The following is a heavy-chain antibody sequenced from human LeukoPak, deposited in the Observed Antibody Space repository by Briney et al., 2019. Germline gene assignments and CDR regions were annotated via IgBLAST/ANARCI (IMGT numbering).Heavy chain of an antibody. CDR3: AKDSSIAAACRLGFDY. CDR2: IRYDGSDK. Sequence: GGSLRLSCAASGFTFSSSGMHWVRQAPGKGLEWLAFIRYDGSDKYYADSVKGRFTISRDNSKNTLFLQMSSLRPEDTAVYYCAKDSSIAAACRLGFDYWGQGTLVIVSS. D-gene: IGHD6-13*01. CDR1: GFTFSSSG. V-gene: IGHV3-30*02. J-gene: IGHJ4*02.